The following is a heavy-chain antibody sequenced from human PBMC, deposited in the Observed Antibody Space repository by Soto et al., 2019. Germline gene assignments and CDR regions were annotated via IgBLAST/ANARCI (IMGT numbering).Heavy chain of an antibody. CDR1: GYTFTSYY. V-gene: IGHV1-46*01. J-gene: IGHJ3*02. CDR2: INPSGGST. CDR3: ARGGNYYDSSGPDAFDI. D-gene: IGHD3-22*01. Sequence: GASVKVSCKASGYTFTSYYMHWVRQAPGQGLEWMGIINPSGGSTSYAQKFQGRVTMTRDTSTSTVYMELSSLRSEDTAVYYCARGGNYYDSSGPDAFDIWGQGTMVTVSS.